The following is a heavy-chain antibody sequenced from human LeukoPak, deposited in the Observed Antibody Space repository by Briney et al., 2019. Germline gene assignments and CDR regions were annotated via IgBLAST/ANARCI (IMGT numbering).Heavy chain of an antibody. J-gene: IGHJ3*02. CDR3: ARSGLVDAFDI. D-gene: IGHD2-21*01. CDR2: IKPDGSEK. CDR1: GFTFSTYW. V-gene: IGHV3-7*01. Sequence: GGSLRLSCAASGFTFSTYWMSWVRLAPGKGLEWLANIKPDGSEKSYVDSVKGRFTISRDNAKSLLYLQMSSLRAEDTAVYYCARSGLVDAFDIWGQGTMVIVSS.